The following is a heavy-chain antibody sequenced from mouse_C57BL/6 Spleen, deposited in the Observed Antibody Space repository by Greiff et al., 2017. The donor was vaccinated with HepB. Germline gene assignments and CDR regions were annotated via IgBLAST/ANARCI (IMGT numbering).Heavy chain of an antibody. D-gene: IGHD1-1*01. J-gene: IGHJ2*01. CDR3: ARIRLSGSDYFDY. CDR2: INPNNGGT. CDR1: GYTFTDYN. V-gene: IGHV1-18*01. Sequence: EVQLQQSGPELVKPGASVKISCKASGYTFTDYNMDWVKQSHGKSLEWIGDINPNNGGTIYNQKFKGKATLTVDKSSSTAYMELRSLTSEDTAVYYCARIRLSGSDYFDYWGQGTTLTVSS.